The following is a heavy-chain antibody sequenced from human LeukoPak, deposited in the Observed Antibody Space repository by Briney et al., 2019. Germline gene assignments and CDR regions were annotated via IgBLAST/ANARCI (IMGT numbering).Heavy chain of an antibody. CDR1: GFTFSAHW. V-gene: IGHV3-7*01. CDR3: ARDPDSDSTGWYYFDY. J-gene: IGHJ4*02. CDR2: IKRDGSET. D-gene: IGHD6-19*01. Sequence: PGGSLRLSCGASGFTFSAHWMSWVRLAPGRGLEWVATIKRDGSETLYVDSVKGRFTISRDNAKNSLYLQMNSLRAEDTAVYYCARDPDSDSTGWYYFDYWGQGTLVIVSS.